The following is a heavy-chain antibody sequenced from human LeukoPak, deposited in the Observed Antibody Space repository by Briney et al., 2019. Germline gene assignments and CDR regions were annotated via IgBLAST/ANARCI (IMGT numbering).Heavy chain of an antibody. CDR2: ISGSGRST. V-gene: IGHV3-23*01. J-gene: IGHJ4*02. CDR3: AKILADSSSGY. Sequence: PGGSLRLSCANSGFTFSTYAMTWVRQAPGKGLEWVSSISGSGRSTYYADSVKGRFTVSRDNSRNTLFLQMNSLRVEETAVYYCAKILADSSSGYWGQGTLVTVSS. D-gene: IGHD6-6*01. CDR1: GFTFSTYA.